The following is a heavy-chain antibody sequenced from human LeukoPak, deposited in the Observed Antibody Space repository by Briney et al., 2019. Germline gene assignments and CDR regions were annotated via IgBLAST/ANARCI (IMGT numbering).Heavy chain of an antibody. CDR3: ARDSITMVREVYYGMDV. J-gene: IGHJ6*02. V-gene: IGHV1-69*13. Sequence: GASVKVSCEASGGTFSSYAISWVRQAPGQGLEWMGGIIPIFGTANYAQKFQGRVTITADESTSTAYMELSSLRSEDTAVYYCARDSITMVREVYYGMDVWGQGTTVTVSS. CDR1: GGTFSSYA. D-gene: IGHD3-10*01. CDR2: IIPIFGTA.